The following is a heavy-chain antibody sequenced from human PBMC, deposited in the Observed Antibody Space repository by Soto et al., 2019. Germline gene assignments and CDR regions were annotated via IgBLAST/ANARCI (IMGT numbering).Heavy chain of an antibody. CDR1: GLTFSSHW. Sequence: EVQLVESGVGLVQPGGPLTLSCAASGLTFSSHWMSWVRQAPGKGLEWVANIKEDGSEKFYVDSVKSRFTISRDNAKNSLYLQMNNLGVDDTAVYYCASGVRAVPGLGDYWGQGTLVTVTS. V-gene: IGHV3-7*05. J-gene: IGHJ4*02. CDR2: IKEDGSEK. CDR3: ASGVRAVPGLGDY. D-gene: IGHD3-10*01.